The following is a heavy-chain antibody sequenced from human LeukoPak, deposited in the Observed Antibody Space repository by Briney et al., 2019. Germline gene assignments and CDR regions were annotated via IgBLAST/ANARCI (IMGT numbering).Heavy chain of an antibody. Sequence: KPSETLSLTCTVSGASISSYYWSWLRQPAGKGLEWIGRIYTSGSTNYNPSPKSRVTMSVDTSKNQFSLKLSSVTAADTAVYYCARELGYCSGGSCYRSPFDYWGQGTLVTVSS. D-gene: IGHD2-15*01. CDR1: GASISSYY. CDR2: IYTSGST. CDR3: ARELGYCSGGSCYRSPFDY. V-gene: IGHV4-4*07. J-gene: IGHJ4*02.